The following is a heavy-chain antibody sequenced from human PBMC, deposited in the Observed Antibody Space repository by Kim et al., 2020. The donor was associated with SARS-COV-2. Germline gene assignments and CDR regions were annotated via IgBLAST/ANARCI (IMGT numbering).Heavy chain of an antibody. J-gene: IGHJ6*02. D-gene: IGHD5-12*01. CDR2: ISAYNGNT. CDR3: ARDPSGYDSRLYYYYGMDV. V-gene: IGHV1-18*04. Sequence: ASVKVSCKASGYTFTSYGISWVRQAPGQGLEWMGWISAYNGNTNYAQKLQGRVTMTTDTSTSTAYMEVRSLRSDDTAVYYFARDPSGYDSRLYYYYGMDVWGQGTTVTVSS. CDR1: GYTFTSYG.